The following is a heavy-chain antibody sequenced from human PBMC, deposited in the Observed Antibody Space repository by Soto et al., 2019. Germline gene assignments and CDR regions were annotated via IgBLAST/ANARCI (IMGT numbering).Heavy chain of an antibody. CDR2: ISYDGSNK. D-gene: IGHD6-25*01. CDR1: GFTFSSYG. J-gene: IGHJ2*01. V-gene: IGHV3-30*18. CDR3: AKDPAACILYWYFDL. Sequence: QVQLVESGGGVVQPGRSLRLSCAASGFTFSSYGMHWVRQAPGKGLEWVAVISYDGSNKYYADSVKGRFTISRDNSKNTLYLQMNSLRAEDTAVYYCAKDPAACILYWYFDLWGRGTLVTVSS.